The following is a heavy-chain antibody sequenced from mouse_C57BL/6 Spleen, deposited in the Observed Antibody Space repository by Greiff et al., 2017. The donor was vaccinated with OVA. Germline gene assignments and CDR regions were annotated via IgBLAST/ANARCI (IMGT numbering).Heavy chain of an antibody. J-gene: IGHJ2*01. CDR1: GYTFTDYN. CDR3: ARGGYYYGRDYFDY. Sequence: EVKLMESGPELVKPGASVKMSCKASGYTFTDYNMHWVKQSHGKSLEWIGYINPNNGGTSYNQKFKGKATLTVNKSSSTAYMELRSLTSEDSAVYYCARGGYYYGRDYFDYWGQGTTLTVSS. D-gene: IGHD1-1*01. CDR2: INPNNGGT. V-gene: IGHV1-22*01.